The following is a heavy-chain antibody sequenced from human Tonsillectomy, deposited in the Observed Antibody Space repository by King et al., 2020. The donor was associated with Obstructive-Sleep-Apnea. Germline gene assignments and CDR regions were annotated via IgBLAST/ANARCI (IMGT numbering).Heavy chain of an antibody. CDR2: INPNSDGT. J-gene: IGHJ4*02. D-gene: IGHD3-9*01. CDR3: ARGIGGLGQYDILTGDASTIDY. CDR1: GYTFTDYF. Sequence: QLVQSGAEVKKPGASVKVSCKSSGYTFTDYFMHWVRQAPGQGLEWMGWINPNSDGTNYALKFQGRVTMTRDTSISTAYMELSRLRSDDTAVYYCARGIGGLGQYDILTGDASTIDYWGQGTLVTVSS. V-gene: IGHV1-2*02.